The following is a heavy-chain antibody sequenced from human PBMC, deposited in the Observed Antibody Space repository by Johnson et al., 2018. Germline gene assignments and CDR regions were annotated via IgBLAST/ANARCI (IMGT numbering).Heavy chain of an antibody. CDR2: IRSKVYGGTT. CDR1: GFTFADYA. J-gene: IGHJ6*02. D-gene: IGHD3-22*01. CDR3: TRDYYYASSGYYNGMDV. Sequence: VQLVESGGGLVKXGRSLRLSCTASGFTFADYAMSWFRQAPGKGLEYLGFIRSKVYGGTTESGASVKGRFTIPRDDSKTNAHLQMNSLKTEDTAVYYCTRDYYYASSGYYNGMDVWGQGTTVTVSS. V-gene: IGHV3-49*05.